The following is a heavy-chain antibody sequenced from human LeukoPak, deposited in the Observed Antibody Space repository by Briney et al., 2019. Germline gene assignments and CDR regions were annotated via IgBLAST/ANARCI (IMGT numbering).Heavy chain of an antibody. V-gene: IGHV3-23*01. CDR3: AKDASVGRYCTNGVCSPCDY. CDR2: ICDTGATT. CDR1: GFTFSSYA. J-gene: IGHJ4*02. Sequence: GGSLRLSCAGSGFTFSSYALSWIRQAPGKGLEWVSAICDTGATTYDADSVKGRFTISRDNSRSTLYLQMNSLGADVTALYYCAKDASVGRYCTNGVCSPCDYWGQGTLVTVSS. D-gene: IGHD2-8*01.